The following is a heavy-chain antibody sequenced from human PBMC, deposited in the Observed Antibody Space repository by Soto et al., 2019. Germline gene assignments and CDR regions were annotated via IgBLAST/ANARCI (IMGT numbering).Heavy chain of an antibody. V-gene: IGHV4-59*01. Sequence: PSETLSLTCTVSGGSISSYYWSWIRQPPGKGLEWIGYIYYSGSTNYNPSLKSRVTISVDTSKNQFSLKLSSVTAADTAVYYCARPLVVSPNAFDIWGQGTIVTVSS. CDR2: IYYSGST. CDR1: GGSISSYY. J-gene: IGHJ3*02. D-gene: IGHD3-9*01. CDR3: ARPLVVSPNAFDI.